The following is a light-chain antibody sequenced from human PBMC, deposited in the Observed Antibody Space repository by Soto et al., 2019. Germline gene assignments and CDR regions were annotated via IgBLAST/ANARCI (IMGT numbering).Light chain of an antibody. J-gene: IGKJ1*01. CDR1: QSISSW. V-gene: IGKV1-5*03. CDR3: QQYNIYWT. CDR2: KAS. Sequence: DIQMTQSPSTLSASVGDRVTITCRANQSISSWLAWYQQKPGKAPKLLIYKASSLESGVPSRFSGSGSGTEFTLTISSLQPDDFATYYCQQYNIYWTFGQGTKVEIK.